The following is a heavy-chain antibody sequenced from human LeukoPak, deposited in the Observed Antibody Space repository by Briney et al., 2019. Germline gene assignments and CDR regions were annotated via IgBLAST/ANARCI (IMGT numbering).Heavy chain of an antibody. CDR1: GVTFSSYA. V-gene: IGHV3-23*01. CDR2: ISGSGGST. Sequence: GGSLRLSCAASGVTFSSYAMSWVRQGPGKGLEWGSAISGSGGSTYYADSVKGRFTISRDNSKNTLYLQMNSLRAEDTAVYYRAKDRMRWLDRPDFDYWGQGTLVTVSS. D-gene: IGHD6-19*01. J-gene: IGHJ4*02. CDR3: AKDRMRWLDRPDFDY.